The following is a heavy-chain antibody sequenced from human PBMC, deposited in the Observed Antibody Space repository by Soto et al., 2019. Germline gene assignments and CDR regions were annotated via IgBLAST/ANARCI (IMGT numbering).Heavy chain of an antibody. Sequence: SVKVSCKASGGTFSSYAISWVRQAPGQGLEWMGGIIPIFGTANYAQKFQGRVTITADESTSTAYMELSSLRSEDTAVYYCAREYSSSPGMFDYWGQGTLVTVSS. V-gene: IGHV1-69*13. J-gene: IGHJ4*02. CDR1: GGTFSSYA. CDR2: IIPIFGTA. D-gene: IGHD6-6*01. CDR3: AREYSSSPGMFDY.